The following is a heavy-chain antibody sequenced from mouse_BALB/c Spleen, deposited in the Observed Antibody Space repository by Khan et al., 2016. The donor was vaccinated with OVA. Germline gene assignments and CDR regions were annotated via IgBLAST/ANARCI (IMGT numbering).Heavy chain of an antibody. CDR2: IFPGSGDT. V-gene: IGHV1-77*01. Sequence: QVQLQQSGAELARPGASVKLSCKASGYTFTDYYINWVKQRTGQGLEGIGEIFPGSGDTYYNEKFKGKATLTADKSSSTAYMQLSSLTSEASAVYFCARRNYLGDTLAYLGQGTLVTVSA. CDR3: ARRNYLGDTLAY. D-gene: IGHD1-1*01. CDR1: GYTFTDYY. J-gene: IGHJ3*01.